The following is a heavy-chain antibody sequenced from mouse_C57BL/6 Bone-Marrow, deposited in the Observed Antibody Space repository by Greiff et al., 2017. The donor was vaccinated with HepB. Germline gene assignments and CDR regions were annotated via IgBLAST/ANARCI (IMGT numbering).Heavy chain of an antibody. CDR1: GFTFSSYA. V-gene: IGHV5-4*01. CDR3: AREGNPDY. Sequence: VQLQQSGPELVKPGGSLKLSCAASGFTFSSYAMSWVRQTPEKRLEWVATISDGGSYTYYPDNVKGRFTISRDNAKNNLYLQMSHLKSEDTAMYYCAREGNPDYWGQGTTLTVSS. CDR2: ISDGGSYT. J-gene: IGHJ2*01. D-gene: IGHD2-1*01.